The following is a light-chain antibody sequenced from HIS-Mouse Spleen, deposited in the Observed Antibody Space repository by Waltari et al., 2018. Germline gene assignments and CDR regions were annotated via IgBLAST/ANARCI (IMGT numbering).Light chain of an antibody. CDR3: QQYGSSPET. CDR1: QSVSSSY. CDR2: GAS. Sequence: EIVLTQSPVTLSLSPGELATLPCRASQSVSSSYLAWYQQKPGQAPRLLIYGASSRATGIPDRFSGSGSGTDFTLTISRLEPEDFAVYYCQQYGSSPETFGQGTKVEIK. J-gene: IGKJ1*01. V-gene: IGKV3-20*01.